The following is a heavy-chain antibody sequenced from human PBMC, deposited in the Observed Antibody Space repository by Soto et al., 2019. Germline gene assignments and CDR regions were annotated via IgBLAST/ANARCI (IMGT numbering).Heavy chain of an antibody. CDR2: ISYDGSNK. D-gene: IGHD2-2*01. Sequence: QVQLVESGGGVVQPGRSLRLSCAASGFTFSSYGMHWVRQAPGKGLEWGAVISYDGSNKYYADSVKGRFTISRDNSKKTLYLQMNSLRAEDTAVYYCAKGSTAMTYFDYWGQGTLVTVSS. CDR1: GFTFSSYG. V-gene: IGHV3-30*18. J-gene: IGHJ4*02. CDR3: AKGSTAMTYFDY.